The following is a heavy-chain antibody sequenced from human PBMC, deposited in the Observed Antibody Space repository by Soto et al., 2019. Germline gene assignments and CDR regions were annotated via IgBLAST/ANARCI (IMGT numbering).Heavy chain of an antibody. Sequence: EVQLVESGGGLVQPGGTLRLSCAASGFTISNSYMSWVRQAPGKGLEWVSVLYRGNNTYYTDSVKGRFTISRHNSKNTLFLQMNSLRVEDTAVYFCARGMAYGGDYFDYWGPGNLVTVSS. D-gene: IGHD2-8*01. V-gene: IGHV3-53*04. J-gene: IGHJ4*02. CDR2: LYRGNNT. CDR3: ARGMAYGGDYFDY. CDR1: GFTISNSY.